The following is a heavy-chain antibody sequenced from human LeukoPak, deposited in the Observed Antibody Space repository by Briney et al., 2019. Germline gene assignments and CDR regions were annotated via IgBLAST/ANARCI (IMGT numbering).Heavy chain of an antibody. CDR2: IRSKANSYAT. CDR1: GFTFSGSA. V-gene: IGHV3-73*01. D-gene: IGHD3-22*01. Sequence: GGSLRLSCAVSGFTFSGSAMHWVRQASGKGLEWVGRIRSKANSYATAYAAPVKGRFTISRDNGKNSLYLQMNSLRAEDTALYYCSRGYDTSASGYTDVWGKGATVIVSS. CDR3: SRGYDTSASGYTDV. J-gene: IGHJ6*03.